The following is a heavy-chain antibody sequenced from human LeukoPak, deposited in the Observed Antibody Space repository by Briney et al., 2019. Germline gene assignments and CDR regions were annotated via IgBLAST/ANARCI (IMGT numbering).Heavy chain of an antibody. V-gene: IGHV3-53*01. Sequence: GGSLRLSCAASGFTVSSNYMRWARQAPGKGLEWVSVIYSGGSTYYADSVKGRFTISRDNSKNTLYLQMNSLRAEDTAVYYCARGGPWLSDAFDIWGQGTMVTVSS. J-gene: IGHJ3*02. CDR3: ARGGPWLSDAFDI. CDR1: GFTVSSNY. CDR2: IYSGGST. D-gene: IGHD3-10*01.